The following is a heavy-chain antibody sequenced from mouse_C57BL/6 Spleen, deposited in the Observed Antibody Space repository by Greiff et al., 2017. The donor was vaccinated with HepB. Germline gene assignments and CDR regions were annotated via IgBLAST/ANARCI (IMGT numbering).Heavy chain of an antibody. D-gene: IGHD2-3*01. CDR1: GYTFTSYW. V-gene: IGHV1-55*01. Sequence: QVQLQQPGAELVKPGASVKMSCKASGYTFTSYWITWVKQRPGQGLEWIGDIYPGSGSTNYNEKFKSKATLTVDTSSSTAYMQLSSLTSEDSAVYYCARGYYEEGYFDYWGQGTTLTVSS. CDR2: IYPGSGST. J-gene: IGHJ2*01. CDR3: ARGYYEEGYFDY.